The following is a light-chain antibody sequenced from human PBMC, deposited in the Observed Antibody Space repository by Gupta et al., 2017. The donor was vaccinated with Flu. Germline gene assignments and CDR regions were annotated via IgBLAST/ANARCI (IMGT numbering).Light chain of an antibody. CDR1: QSISQW. J-gene: IGKJ1*01. CDR3: HQERNSPWA. V-gene: IGKV1-5*03. Sequence: DIQLTQSPSTLSAFVGDRVTITCRASQSISQWLAWYQQKPGKAPNLLIYQASSVESGVPSRFGGSGSGTEFTLTISSLQPDDFATYYCHQERNSPWAFGQGTKVEIK. CDR2: QAS.